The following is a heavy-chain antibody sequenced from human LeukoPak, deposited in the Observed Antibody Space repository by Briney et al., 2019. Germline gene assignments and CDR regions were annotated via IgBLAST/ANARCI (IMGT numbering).Heavy chain of an antibody. D-gene: IGHD2-21*02. CDR1: GGSFSGYY. V-gene: IGHV4-34*01. CDR2: IYHSGST. CDR3: ARHRRRRLLFGLSWFDP. J-gene: IGHJ5*02. Sequence: SETLSLTCAVYGGSFSGYYWSWIRQPPGKGLEWIGEIYHSGSTNYNPSLKSRVTISVDKSKNQFSLKLSSVTAADTAVYYCARHRRRRLLFGLSWFDPWGQGTLVTVSS.